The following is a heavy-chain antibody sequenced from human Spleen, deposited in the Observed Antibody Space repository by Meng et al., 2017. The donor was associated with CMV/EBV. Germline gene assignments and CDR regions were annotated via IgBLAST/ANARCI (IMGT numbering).Heavy chain of an antibody. CDR2: ISGSGGST. J-gene: IGHJ4*02. V-gene: IGHV3-23*01. Sequence: GGSLRLSCAASGFTFSSYAMSWVRQAPGKGLEWVSAISGSGGSTYYADSVKGRFTISRDNSKNTLYLQMNSLRAEDTAVYYCATYRDGYNGAYYWGQGTLVTVSS. CDR1: GFTFSSYA. CDR3: ATYRDGYNGAYY. D-gene: IGHD5-24*01.